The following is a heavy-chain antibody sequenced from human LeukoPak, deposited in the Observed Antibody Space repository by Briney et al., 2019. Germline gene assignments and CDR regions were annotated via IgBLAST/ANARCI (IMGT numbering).Heavy chain of an antibody. V-gene: IGHV3-33*08. D-gene: IGHD3-16*01. J-gene: IGHJ4*02. Sequence: GGSLRLSCAASGFPFNRHAMSWVRQAPGKGLEWVAVIWYDGSNKYYADSVKGRFTISRDNSKNTLYLQMNSLRAEDTAVYYCARDRQDWGIDYWGQGTLVTVSS. CDR2: IWYDGSNK. CDR1: GFPFNRHA. CDR3: ARDRQDWGIDY.